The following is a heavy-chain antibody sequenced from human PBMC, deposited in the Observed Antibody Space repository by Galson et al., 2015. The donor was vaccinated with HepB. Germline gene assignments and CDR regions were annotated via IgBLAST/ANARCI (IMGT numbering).Heavy chain of an antibody. CDR2: IYPGDSDT. V-gene: IGHV5-51*01. Sequence: QSGAEVKKPGESLKISCKGSGYSFTSYGIGWVRQMPGKGLEWMGIIYPGDSDTRYSPSFQGQVTISADKSISTAYLQWSSLKASDTAMYYCARQGWFGELSGHYYYYGMDVWGQGTTVTVSS. CDR3: ARQGWFGELSGHYYYYGMDV. J-gene: IGHJ6*02. CDR1: GYSFTSYG. D-gene: IGHD3-10*01.